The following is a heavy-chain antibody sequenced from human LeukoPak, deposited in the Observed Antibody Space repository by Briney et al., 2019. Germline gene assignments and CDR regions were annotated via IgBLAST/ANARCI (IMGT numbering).Heavy chain of an antibody. CDR3: ARHARTDYGSGTYYMN. J-gene: IGHJ4*02. Sequence: GESLKISCKGSGYRFPTYWIGWVRQMPGKGLEWMGIIYPGDSDTRYSPSFQGQVTISADKSISTAYLQWSSLKASDTAMYYCARHARTDYGSGTYYMNWGQGTLVTVSS. V-gene: IGHV5-51*01. CDR1: GYRFPTYW. D-gene: IGHD3-10*01. CDR2: IYPGDSDT.